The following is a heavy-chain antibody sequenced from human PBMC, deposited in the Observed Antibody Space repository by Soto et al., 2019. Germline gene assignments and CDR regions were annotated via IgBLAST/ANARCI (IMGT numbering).Heavy chain of an antibody. V-gene: IGHV1-8*01. Sequence: ASVKVSCKASGYTFTSYDISWVRQATGQRNKWMGWMNPNSGNTGYAQNFKGRVTMTRNTSISTAYIELSRLRSEDSFVYYCATGGIVVVPAAMRLWGQGTLVTVSS. CDR3: ATGGIVVVPAAMRL. CDR1: GYTFTSYD. D-gene: IGHD2-2*01. J-gene: IGHJ4*02. CDR2: MNPNSGNT.